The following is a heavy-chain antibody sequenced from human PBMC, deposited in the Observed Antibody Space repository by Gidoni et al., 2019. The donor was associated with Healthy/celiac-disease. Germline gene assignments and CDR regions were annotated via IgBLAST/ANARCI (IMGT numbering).Heavy chain of an antibody. CDR2: INHSGST. J-gene: IGHJ4*02. CDR1: GGSFSGYY. V-gene: IGHV4-34*01. Sequence: QVQLQQWCAGLLKPSETLSLTCAVYGGSFSGYYWSWIRQPPGKGLEWIGEINHSGSTNYNPSLKSRVTISVDTSKNQFSLKLSSVTAADTAVYYCARTIAGLFDYWGQGTLVTVSS. CDR3: ARTIAGLFDY. D-gene: IGHD3-9*01.